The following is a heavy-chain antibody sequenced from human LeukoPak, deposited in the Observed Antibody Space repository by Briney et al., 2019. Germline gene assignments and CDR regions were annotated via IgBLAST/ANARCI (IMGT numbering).Heavy chain of an antibody. V-gene: IGHV5-51*01. CDR1: GYIFTCYL. CDR3: ARHRLISRIAAPDDAFDI. J-gene: IGHJ3*02. CDR2: IYLGDSET. D-gene: IGHD6-13*01. Sequence: GEALKICCNCCGYIFTCYLIGGLRHIPGEGVEWRGIIYLGDSETSSSQSLQGQITISADKSISTAYLQWCSLKASDTAMYYCARHRLISRIAAPDDAFDIWGQGTMVTVSS.